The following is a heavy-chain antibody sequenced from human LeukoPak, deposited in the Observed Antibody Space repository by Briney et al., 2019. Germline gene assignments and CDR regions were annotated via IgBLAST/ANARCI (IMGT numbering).Heavy chain of an antibody. CDR1: GFTFSSYE. D-gene: IGHD2-15*01. CDR2: ISSSSSTI. Sequence: GGSLRLSCAASGFTFSSYEMNWVRQAPGKGLEWVSYISSSSSTIYYADSVKGRFTISRDNAKNSMYLQMNSLRAEDTAVYYCARLSSWSPDYWGQGTLVTVSS. CDR3: ARLSSWSPDY. J-gene: IGHJ4*02. V-gene: IGHV3-48*01.